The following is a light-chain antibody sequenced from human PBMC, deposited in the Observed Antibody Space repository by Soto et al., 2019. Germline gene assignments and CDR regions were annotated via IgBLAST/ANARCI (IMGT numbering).Light chain of an antibody. CDR1: QSVSSTY. Sequence: VLTQSPGTLSLSPGERATLSFRASQSVSSTYLAWYQQRPGQAPRLLIYGASSRATGIPDRFSGSGSGTDFTLTISRLEPEDFAVYYCQQYGSSYWTFGHGTKVDIK. V-gene: IGKV3-20*01. J-gene: IGKJ1*01. CDR3: QQYGSSYWT. CDR2: GAS.